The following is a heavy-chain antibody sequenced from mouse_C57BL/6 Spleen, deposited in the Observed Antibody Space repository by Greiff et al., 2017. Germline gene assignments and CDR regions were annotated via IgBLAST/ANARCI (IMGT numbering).Heavy chain of an antibody. CDR1: GYTFTSYW. V-gene: IGHV1-69*01. CDR2: IDPSDSYT. Sequence: QVQLQQPGAELVMPGASVKLSCKASGYTFTSYWMHWVKQRPGQGLEWIGEIDPSDSYTNYNQKFKGKSTLTVDTSSSTAYMQLSSLTSEDSAVYYCARSPVVAIDYWGQGTTLTVSS. D-gene: IGHD1-1*01. CDR3: ARSPVVAIDY. J-gene: IGHJ2*01.